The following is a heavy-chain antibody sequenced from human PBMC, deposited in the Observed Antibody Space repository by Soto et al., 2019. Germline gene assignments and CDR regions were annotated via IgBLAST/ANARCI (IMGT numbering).Heavy chain of an antibody. V-gene: IGHV1-18*01. CDR3: ARDIAMRGIAARQLFMDV. D-gene: IGHD6-6*01. Sequence: ASVKVSCKASGYTFTSYGISWVRQAPGQGLEWMGWISAYNGNTNYAQKLQGRVTMTTDTSTSTAYMELRSLRSDDTAVYYCARDIAMRGIAARQLFMDVWGKGTTVTVSS. CDR1: GYTFTSYG. J-gene: IGHJ6*03. CDR2: ISAYNGNT.